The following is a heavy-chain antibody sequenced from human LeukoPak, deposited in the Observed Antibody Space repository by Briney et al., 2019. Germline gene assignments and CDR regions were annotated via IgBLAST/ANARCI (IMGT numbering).Heavy chain of an antibody. D-gene: IGHD3-22*01. V-gene: IGHV1-69*05. J-gene: IGHJ4*02. CDR1: GGTFSSYA. CDR2: IIPIFGTA. Sequence: ASVKVSCKASGGTFSSYAISWVRQAPGHGLEWMGRIIPIFGTANYAQKFQGRVTITTDESTSTPYMELSSLRSEDTAVYYCARGPWDYDSSGYPEYWGQGTLVTVSS. CDR3: ARGPWDYDSSGYPEY.